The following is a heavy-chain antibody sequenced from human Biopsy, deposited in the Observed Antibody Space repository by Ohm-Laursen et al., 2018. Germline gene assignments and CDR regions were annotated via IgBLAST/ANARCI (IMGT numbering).Heavy chain of an antibody. Sequence: SDTLSLTWAVYGESFNGYYWSWIRQTPGKGLEWIGYIYYSGSTNYNPSLKSRVTISVDTSKNQFSLRLNSVTAADTAVYYCARATNSTGWPYYYFYGMDVWGQGTTVTVSS. D-gene: IGHD2/OR15-2a*01. CDR2: IYYSGST. CDR1: GESFNGYY. V-gene: IGHV4-59*07. J-gene: IGHJ6*02. CDR3: ARATNSTGWPYYYFYGMDV.